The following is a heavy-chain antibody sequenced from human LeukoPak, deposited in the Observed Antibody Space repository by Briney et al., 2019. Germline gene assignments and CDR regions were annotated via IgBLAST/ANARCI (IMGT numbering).Heavy chain of an antibody. V-gene: IGHV3-30*04. CDR2: ISYDGSYK. J-gene: IGHJ5*02. CDR1: GFTFSSYA. CDR3: ARAQYSSGWSDWFDP. D-gene: IGHD6-19*01. Sequence: GRSLRLSCAASGFTFSSYAMHWVRQAPGKGLEWVAVISYDGSYKYYADSVKGRFTISRDNSKNTLYLQMNSLRAEDTAMYYCARAQYSSGWSDWFDPWGQGTLVTVSS.